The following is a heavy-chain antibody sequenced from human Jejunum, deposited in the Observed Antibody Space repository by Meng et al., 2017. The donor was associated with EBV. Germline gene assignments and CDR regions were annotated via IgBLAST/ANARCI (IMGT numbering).Heavy chain of an antibody. CDR3: ARGPDHSKQGY. CDR2: ISDNEGT. CDR1: DCSFSGYY. D-gene: IGHD1-14*01. Sequence: HVPITQLGSGHLNPSDPLSLISCVYDCSFSGYYWRSIRQPPGKGLEWIGEISDNEGTKYNPSLKSRVTVSLDTSKNQFSLRLSSVTAADTALYYCARGPDHSKQGYWGQGTLVTVSS. V-gene: IGHV4-34*01. J-gene: IGHJ4*02.